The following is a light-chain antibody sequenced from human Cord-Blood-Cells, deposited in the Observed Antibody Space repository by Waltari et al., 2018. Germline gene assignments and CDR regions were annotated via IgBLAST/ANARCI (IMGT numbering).Light chain of an antibody. CDR2: WAS. J-gene: IGKJ4*01. V-gene: IGKV4-1*01. CDR1: QSVLYRSNNKNY. Sequence: IVMTQSPDSLAVSLGARGTINCKSSQSVLYRSNNKNYLAWYQQQPGQPPKLLIYWASTRESGVPERFSGSGSGTDFTLTISSLQAEDVAVYYCQQYYSTPLTFGGGTKVEIK. CDR3: QQYYSTPLT.